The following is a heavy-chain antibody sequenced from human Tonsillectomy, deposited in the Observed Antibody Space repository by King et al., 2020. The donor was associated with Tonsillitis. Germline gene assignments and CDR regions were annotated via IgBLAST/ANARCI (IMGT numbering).Heavy chain of an antibody. Sequence: VQLVQSGAEVKKPGASVKVSCKASGYTFTSYGISWVRQAPGQGLEGMGWISAYNGNTNYAQKLQGRVTMTTDTSTSTAYKELRSLRSDDTAVYYCARDKLEGATLPWWFDPWGQGTLVTVSS. CDR3: ARDKLEGATLPWWFDP. CDR2: ISAYNGNT. J-gene: IGHJ5*02. D-gene: IGHD1-26*01. CDR1: GYTFTSYG. V-gene: IGHV1-18*01.